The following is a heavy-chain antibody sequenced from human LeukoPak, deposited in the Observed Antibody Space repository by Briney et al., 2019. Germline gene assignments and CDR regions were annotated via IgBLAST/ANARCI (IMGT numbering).Heavy chain of an antibody. V-gene: IGHV1-46*01. Sequence: ASATVSCTASGYTFTIYYMHWVRQAPGQGLEWMGIINPSGGSTSYAQKFQGRVTMTRDTSTSTVYMELSSLRSEDTAVYYCAREDIVVVPAAIGGDFDYWGQGTLVTVSS. CDR1: GYTFTIYY. J-gene: IGHJ4*02. CDR2: INPSGGST. D-gene: IGHD2-2*01. CDR3: AREDIVVVPAAIGGDFDY.